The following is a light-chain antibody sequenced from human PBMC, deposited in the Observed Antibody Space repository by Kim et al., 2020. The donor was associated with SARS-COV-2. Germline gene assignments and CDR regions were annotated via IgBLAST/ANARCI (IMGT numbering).Light chain of an antibody. J-gene: IGKJ2*01. V-gene: IGKV1-39*01. Sequence: SASVGDRVTITCRASPSISSYLHWYQQKPGKAPKLLFYAASSLQSGVPSRFSGSGSGTDFTLTISSLQPEDFATYYCQQSYSTPRTFGQGTKLEI. CDR2: AAS. CDR1: PSISSY. CDR3: QQSYSTPRT.